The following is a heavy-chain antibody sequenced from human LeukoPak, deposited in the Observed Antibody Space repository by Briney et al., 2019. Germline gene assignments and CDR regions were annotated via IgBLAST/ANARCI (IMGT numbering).Heavy chain of an antibody. J-gene: IGHJ5*02. Sequence: GGSLRLSCAASGFTFSSYWMSWVRQAPGKGLEWVAKINQDGSEKYYVDSVKGRFTISRDNAKNSVYLQMNSLRAEDTAVYYCARSVMAPAPWGQGTLVTVS. D-gene: IGHD5-24*01. CDR2: INQDGSEK. CDR1: GFTFSSYW. CDR3: ARSVMAPAP. V-gene: IGHV3-7*01.